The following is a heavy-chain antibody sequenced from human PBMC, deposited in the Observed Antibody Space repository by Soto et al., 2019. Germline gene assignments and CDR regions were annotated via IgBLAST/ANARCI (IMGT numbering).Heavy chain of an antibody. Sequence: QGLLVQSGAEVKKPGSSVKVSCKAPGGTLSTYTLTWLRQAPGQGPEWMGRIIPALDVEDYAQQFQGRVTITADTSTSSAYRELHSLRSDDTAVYYCAAVAGTSAFVGYFEYWGQGTLVTVAS. D-gene: IGHD6-19*01. J-gene: IGHJ4*02. CDR3: AAVAGTSAFVGYFEY. CDR1: GGTLSTYT. CDR2: IIPALDVE. V-gene: IGHV1-69*02.